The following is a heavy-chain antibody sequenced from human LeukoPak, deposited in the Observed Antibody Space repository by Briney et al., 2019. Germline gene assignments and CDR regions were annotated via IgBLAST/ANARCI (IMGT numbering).Heavy chain of an antibody. Sequence: SETLSLTCTVSGGSISSSSYYWGWIRQPPGKGLEWIGSIYYSGSTYYNPSLKSRVTISVDTSKNQFSLKLSSVTAADTAVYYCAIEPRYSYALGYYYMDVWGKGTTVTVSS. V-gene: IGHV4-39*07. CDR3: AIEPRYSYALGYYYMDV. J-gene: IGHJ6*03. CDR1: GGSISSSSYY. D-gene: IGHD5-18*01. CDR2: IYYSGST.